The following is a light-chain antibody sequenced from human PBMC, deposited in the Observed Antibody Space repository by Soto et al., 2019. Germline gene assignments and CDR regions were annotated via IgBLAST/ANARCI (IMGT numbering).Light chain of an antibody. CDR2: GNS. CDR1: SSNIGAGYD. Sequence: QSVLTHPPSVSGAPGQMVTLSCTGSSSNIGAGYDVHWYQQLPGTAPKLLTYGNSNRPSGVPDRFSGSKSGTSASLAITGLQAEDEADYYCQSYDSSLSGYVFGTGNKVTVL. V-gene: IGLV1-40*01. CDR3: QSYDSSLSGYV. J-gene: IGLJ1*01.